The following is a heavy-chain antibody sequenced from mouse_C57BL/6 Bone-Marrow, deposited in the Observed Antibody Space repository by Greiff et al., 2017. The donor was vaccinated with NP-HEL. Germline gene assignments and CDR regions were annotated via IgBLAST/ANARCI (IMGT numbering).Heavy chain of an antibody. CDR2: ISYDGSN. Sequence: VQLQQSGPGLVKPSQSLSLTCSVTGYSITSGYYWNWIRQFPGNKLEWMGYISYDGSNNYNPSLKNRISITRDTSKNQFFLKLNSVTTEDTATYYCARGDYRYYYAMDYWGQGTSVTVSS. CDR3: ARGDYRYYYAMDY. CDR1: GYSITSGYY. J-gene: IGHJ4*01. D-gene: IGHD2-4*01. V-gene: IGHV3-6*01.